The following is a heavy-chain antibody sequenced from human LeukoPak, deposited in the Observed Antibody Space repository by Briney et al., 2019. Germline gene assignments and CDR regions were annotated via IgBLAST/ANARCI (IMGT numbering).Heavy chain of an antibody. V-gene: IGHV1-69*06. CDR3: ARVLKIFGPYYFDY. CDR2: ITTIFHTP. J-gene: IGHJ4*02. D-gene: IGHD3/OR15-3a*01. Sequence: GASVKVSCKASGGTFSSYAFSWVRQAPGQGLEWMGVITTIFHTPYYAPKFQGRVTITADKSTSTVYMEVSSLRSEDTAVYYCARVLKIFGPYYFDYWGQGTLVTVSS. CDR1: GGTFSSYA.